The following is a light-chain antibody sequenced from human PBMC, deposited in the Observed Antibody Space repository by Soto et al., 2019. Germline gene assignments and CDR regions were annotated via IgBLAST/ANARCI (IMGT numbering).Light chain of an antibody. CDR3: QHYDSSPMFI. J-gene: IGKJ2*01. CDR2: GAF. V-gene: IGKV3-20*01. Sequence: EIVLTQSPGTLSLSPGERATLSCRASQSVSSNYLSWYQQKFGQAPRLLIYGAFSRATGIPDRFSGSGSGTDFTLTISRLEPEDCAVYYCQHYDSSPMFIFGQGTTLEI. CDR1: QSVSSNY.